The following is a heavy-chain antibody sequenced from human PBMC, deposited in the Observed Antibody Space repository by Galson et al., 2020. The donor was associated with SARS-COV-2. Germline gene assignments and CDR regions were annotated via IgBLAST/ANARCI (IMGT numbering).Heavy chain of an antibody. D-gene: IGHD3-3*01. CDR1: GFTVTNNY. J-gene: IGHJ6*03. CDR3: ATQTVPDFFYYYMGV. Sequence: GGSLRLSCAASGFTVTNNYITWVRQAPGKGLEWVSVIFDDGDTLYADSVRGRFTISRDSSKNTVYLQMNSLRADDTALYYCATQTVPDFFYYYMGVWGKGTTVTISS. V-gene: IGHV3-66*02. CDR2: IFDDGDT.